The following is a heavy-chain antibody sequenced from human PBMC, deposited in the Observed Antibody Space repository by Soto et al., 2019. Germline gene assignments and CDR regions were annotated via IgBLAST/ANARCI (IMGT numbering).Heavy chain of an antibody. CDR2: INAYNGNT. CDR3: ARGTRIAAAPYYYYGMDV. CDR1: GYTFTSYG. Sequence: ASVKVSCKASGYTFTSYGISWVRQAPGQGLEWMGWINAYNGNTNYAQKLQGRVTMTTDTSTSTAYMELRSLRSDDTAVYYCARGTRIAAAPYYYYGMDVWGQGTTVTVSS. V-gene: IGHV1-18*04. D-gene: IGHD6-13*01. J-gene: IGHJ6*02.